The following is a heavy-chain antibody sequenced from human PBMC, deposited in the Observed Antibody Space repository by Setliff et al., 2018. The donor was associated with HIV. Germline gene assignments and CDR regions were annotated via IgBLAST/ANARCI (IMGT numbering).Heavy chain of an antibody. D-gene: IGHD2-8*01. CDR3: ARSYNGVPWT. Sequence: SETLSFTCAVYGGSFSGYYWSWIRQPPGKGLEWIGEINHTGSTKYNPSLKSRVSISVDTSKNQFSLRLTSVTGADTAVYYCARSYNGVPWTWGQGMLVTVSS. V-gene: IGHV4-34*01. J-gene: IGHJ5*02. CDR2: INHTGST. CDR1: GGSFSGYY.